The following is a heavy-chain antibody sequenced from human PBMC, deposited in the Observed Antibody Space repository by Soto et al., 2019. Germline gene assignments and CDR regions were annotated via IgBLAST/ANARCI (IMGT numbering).Heavy chain of an antibody. V-gene: IGHV3-23*01. Sequence: EVQLLESGGGLVQPGGSLRLSCAASGFTFSNYAMGWVRQAPGKGLEWVSTITDSGGSTYYTPSVKGRFAVSRDNSKNTLYLEVNSLRAEDTAVYFCARPYGGKIGDAFDVWGHRTVVTVSS. J-gene: IGHJ3*01. CDR2: ITDSGGST. CDR3: ARPYGGKIGDAFDV. D-gene: IGHD2-15*01. CDR1: GFTFSNYA.